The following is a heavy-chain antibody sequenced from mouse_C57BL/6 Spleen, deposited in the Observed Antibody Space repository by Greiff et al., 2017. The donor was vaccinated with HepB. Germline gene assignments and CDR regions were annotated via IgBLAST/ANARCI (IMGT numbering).Heavy chain of an antibody. CDR3: ARPTKVVADYYAMDY. CDR1: GFTFSDYG. V-gene: IGHV5-17*01. D-gene: IGHD1-1*01. J-gene: IGHJ4*01. CDR2: ISSGSSTI. Sequence: EVKLVESGGGLVKPGGSLKLSCAASGFTFSDYGMHWVRQAPEKGLEWVAYISSGSSTIYYADTVKGRFTISRDNAKNTLFLQMTSLRSEDTAKYYCARPTKVVADYYAMDYWGQGTSVTVSS.